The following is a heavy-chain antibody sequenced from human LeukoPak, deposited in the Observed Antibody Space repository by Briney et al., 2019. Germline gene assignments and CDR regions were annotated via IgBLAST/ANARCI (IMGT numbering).Heavy chain of an antibody. CDR1: GFTFSRYG. CDR2: ISYDVSNK. D-gene: IGHD6-13*01. V-gene: IGHV3-30*18. J-gene: IGHJ6*02. CDR3: AKDSPRAAGTYYYYGMED. Sequence: GRSLRLSCAAAGFTFSRYGMHWVRQAPGKGLEWVAVISYDVSNKYYADSVKGRFTITRDNSKNTLYLRLNSLSGEDTAMYYCAKDSPRAAGTYYYYGMEDWGQGTTVTVSS.